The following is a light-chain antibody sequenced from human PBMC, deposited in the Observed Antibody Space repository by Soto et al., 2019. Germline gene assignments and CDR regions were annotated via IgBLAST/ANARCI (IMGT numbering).Light chain of an antibody. J-gene: IGKJ1*01. CDR1: ESISTW. V-gene: IGKV1-5*03. CDR3: QQYNSYSEA. CDR2: KAS. Sequence: DIQMTQSPSSLSASAGDRVTLTCRASESISTWLAWYQQKPGKAPKLLIYKASTLKSGVPSRFSGSGSGTEFTLTISSLQPDDFATYYCQQYNSYSEAFGQGTKVDIK.